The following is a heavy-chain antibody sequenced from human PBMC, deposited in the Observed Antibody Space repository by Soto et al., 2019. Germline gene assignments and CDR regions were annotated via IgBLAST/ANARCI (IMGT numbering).Heavy chain of an antibody. D-gene: IGHD3-22*01. Sequence: QVQLQESGPGLVKPSQTLSLTCAVSGGSISSGDYYWSWIRQPPGKVLEWIGNINYSGNTYYNRSLTSRVTISVDTPKYRLSLKLTSVTAAGPAVYYCARARYDDSSGLVYWGQGGLMTDSA. CDR2: INYSGNT. J-gene: IGHJ4*02. CDR1: GGSISSGDYY. V-gene: IGHV4-30-4*01. CDR3: ARARYDDSSGLVY.